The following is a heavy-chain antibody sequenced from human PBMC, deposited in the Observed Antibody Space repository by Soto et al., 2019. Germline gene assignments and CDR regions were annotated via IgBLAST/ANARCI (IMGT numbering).Heavy chain of an antibody. J-gene: IGHJ6*02. V-gene: IGHV1-18*01. D-gene: IGHD3-10*01. CDR1: GYTYINYG. CDR2: ISDYNGNT. Sequence: GASVKLSCKPVGYTYINYGISWVREAPGQGLEWMGWISDYNGNTYYEKEFQGRVTMTTDTSTRTAYMELKSLRSDDTAVYYCAREGYYSGSGSYSPPRYYGMDVWGQGTTVTVSS. CDR3: AREGYYSGSGSYSPPRYYGMDV.